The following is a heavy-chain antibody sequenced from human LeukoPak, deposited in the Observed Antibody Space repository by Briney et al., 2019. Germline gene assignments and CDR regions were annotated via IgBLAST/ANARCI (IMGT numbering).Heavy chain of an antibody. Sequence: GGSLRLSCAASGFTFSSYAMSWVRQAPGKGLEWVSAISGSGGSAYYADSVKGRFTISRDNSKNTLYLQMNSLRAEDTAVYYCAKDRGKSGSYYGGGSSFDYWGQGTLVTVSS. V-gene: IGHV3-23*01. CDR1: GFTFSSYA. CDR3: AKDRGKSGSYYGGGSSFDY. D-gene: IGHD1-26*01. CDR2: ISGSGGSA. J-gene: IGHJ4*02.